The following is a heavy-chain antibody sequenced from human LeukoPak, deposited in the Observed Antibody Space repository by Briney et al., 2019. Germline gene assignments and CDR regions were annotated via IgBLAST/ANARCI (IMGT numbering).Heavy chain of an antibody. Sequence: PSETLSLTCTVSGGSISSYYWSWLRQPAGKGLEWIGRIYTSGSTNYNPSLKSRVTMSVDTSKNQFSLKLSSVTAADTAVYYCARIDCSSTSCYLDCWGQGTLVTVSS. V-gene: IGHV4-4*07. CDR1: GGSISSYY. J-gene: IGHJ4*02. D-gene: IGHD2-2*01. CDR3: ARIDCSSTSCYLDC. CDR2: IYTSGST.